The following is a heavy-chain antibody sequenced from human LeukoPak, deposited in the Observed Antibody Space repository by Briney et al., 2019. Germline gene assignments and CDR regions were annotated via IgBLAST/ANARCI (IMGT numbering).Heavy chain of an antibody. D-gene: IGHD6-19*01. CDR2: ISYDGSNK. CDR1: GFTFSSYA. Sequence: GGSLRLSCAASGFTFSSYAMHWVRQAPGKGLEWVAVISYDGSNKYYADSVKGRFTISRDNAKNSLYLQMNSLRAEDTAVYYCARERIAVAGGNYYYYYGMDVWGQGTMVTVSS. V-gene: IGHV3-30-3*01. CDR3: ARERIAVAGGNYYYYYGMDV. J-gene: IGHJ6*02.